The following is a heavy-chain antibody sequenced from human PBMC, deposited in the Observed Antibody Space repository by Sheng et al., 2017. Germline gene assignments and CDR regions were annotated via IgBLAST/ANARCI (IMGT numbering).Heavy chain of an antibody. J-gene: IGHJ3*02. CDR1: GFTFSSYG. CDR2: ISYDGSNK. V-gene: IGHV3-30*18. CDR3: AKGLVVVTAIRSDAFDI. D-gene: IGHD2-21*02. Sequence: QVQLVESGEAWSSLGGPLRLSCAASGFTFSSYGMHWVRQAPGKGLEWVAVISYDGSNKYYADSVKGRFTISRDNSKNTLYLQMNSLRAEDTAVYYRAKGLVVVTAIRSDAFDIWGQGTMVTVSS.